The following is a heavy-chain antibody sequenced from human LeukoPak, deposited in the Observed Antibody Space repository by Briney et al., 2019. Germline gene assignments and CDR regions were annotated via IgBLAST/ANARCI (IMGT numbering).Heavy chain of an antibody. CDR2: IYTSGST. CDR1: GGSISSYY. V-gene: IGHV4-4*07. D-gene: IGHD3-22*01. J-gene: IGHJ4*02. CDR3: AREVPRYDSSGYYIDY. Sequence: SETLSLTCAVSGGSISSYYRSWVRQPAGKGLEWIARIYTSGSTNYNPSLKSRVTMSVDTSKNQFSQKLSSVTAADTAVYYCAREVPRYDSSGYYIDYWGQGTLVTVSS.